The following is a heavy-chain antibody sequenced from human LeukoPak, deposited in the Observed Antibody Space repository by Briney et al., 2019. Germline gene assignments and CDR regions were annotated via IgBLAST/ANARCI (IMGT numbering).Heavy chain of an antibody. Sequence: GGSLRLSCAGSGFSFSSYGMHWVRQAPGKGLEWMAFIRSDGSNKYYADSVKGRFTISRDNSKNTLYLQMNSLRAEDTAVYYCAKGAYRITTRPPQGWFGPWGQGTLVTVSS. D-gene: IGHD6-6*01. CDR1: GFSFSSYG. V-gene: IGHV3-30*02. CDR2: IRSDGSNK. J-gene: IGHJ5*02. CDR3: AKGAYRITTRPPQGWFGP.